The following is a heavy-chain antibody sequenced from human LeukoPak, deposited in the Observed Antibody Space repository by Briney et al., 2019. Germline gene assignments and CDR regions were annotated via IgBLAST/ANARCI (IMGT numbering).Heavy chain of an antibody. CDR2: INHSGST. V-gene: IGHV4-34*01. Sequence: SETLSLTCAVDGRSFSGYYWSLIRQPPGKGLEWIGEINHSGSTNYNPSLKSRVTISVDTSKNQFSLKLSSVTAADTAVYYCARGGAKRMTTVTTGLGYWGQGTLVTVSS. CDR3: ARGGAKRMTTVTTGLGY. J-gene: IGHJ4*02. D-gene: IGHD4-17*01. CDR1: GRSFSGYY.